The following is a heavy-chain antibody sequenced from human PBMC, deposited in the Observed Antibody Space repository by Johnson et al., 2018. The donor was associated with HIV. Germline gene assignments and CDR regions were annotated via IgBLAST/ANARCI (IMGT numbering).Heavy chain of an antibody. D-gene: IGHD2-15*01. CDR1: GFTVSSNY. CDR2: IYSGGGT. CDR3: ARDRRVSREGYCSGSLAFDI. Sequence: LVESGGGLVQPGGSLRLSCAASGFTVSSNYMSWVRQAPGKGLEWVSVIYSGGGTYYADSVKGRFTISRDNSKNTLYLQMNSLRAEDTAVYYCARDRRVSREGYCSGSLAFDIWGQGTMVTVSS. V-gene: IGHV3-66*01. J-gene: IGHJ3*02.